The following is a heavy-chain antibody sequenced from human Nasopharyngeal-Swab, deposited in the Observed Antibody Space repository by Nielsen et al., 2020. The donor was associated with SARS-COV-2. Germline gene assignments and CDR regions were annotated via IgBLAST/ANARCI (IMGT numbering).Heavy chain of an antibody. Sequence: GESLKISCAASGFTFSSYAMSWVRQAPGKGLEWVSAISGSGNSPYYADSVKGRFTISRDNSKNTLYLQVNSLRAEDTALYYCAKDVSGSTWADYYYYGMDVWGQGTMVTVSS. J-gene: IGHJ6*02. D-gene: IGHD6-13*01. CDR2: ISGSGNSP. CDR3: AKDVSGSTWADYYYYGMDV. V-gene: IGHV3-23*01. CDR1: GFTFSSYA.